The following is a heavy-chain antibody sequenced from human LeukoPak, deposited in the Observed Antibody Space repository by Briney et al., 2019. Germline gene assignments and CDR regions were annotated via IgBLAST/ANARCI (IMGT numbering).Heavy chain of an antibody. CDR1: GGSFSGYY. CDR3: ARGPLLYDILTGYDY. Sequence: SETLSLTCAVYGGSFSGYYWSWIRQPPGKGLEWIGRIYTSGSTNYNPSLKSRVTISVDTSKNQFSLKLSSVTAADTAVYYCARGPLLYDILTGYDYWGQGTLVTVSS. D-gene: IGHD3-9*01. CDR2: IYTSGST. V-gene: IGHV4-59*10. J-gene: IGHJ4*02.